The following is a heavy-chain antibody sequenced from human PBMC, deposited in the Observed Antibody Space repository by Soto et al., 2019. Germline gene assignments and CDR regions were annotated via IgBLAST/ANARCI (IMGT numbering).Heavy chain of an antibody. CDR1: GGSISSYY. CDR3: ARGQWLFAFDI. J-gene: IGHJ3*02. V-gene: IGHV4-59*01. Sequence: WETLSLTCTVSGGSISSYYWSWIRQPPGKGLEWIGYFYYSGSTNYNPSLKSRVTISVDTSMNQFSLKLSSVTAADTAVYYCARGQWLFAFDIWGQGTMVTVSS. CDR2: FYYSGST. D-gene: IGHD6-19*01.